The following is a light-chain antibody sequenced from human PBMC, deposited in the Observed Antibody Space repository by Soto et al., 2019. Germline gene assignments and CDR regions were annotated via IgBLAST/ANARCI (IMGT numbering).Light chain of an antibody. CDR1: STDVGGYNY. CDR2: EVN. Sequence: QSALTQPAAVSGSPGQSITISCTGTSTDVGGYNYVSWYQQHPGKAPKLMIYEVNNRPSGVSNRFSGSKSGNTASLTISGLQAEDEADYYCASYTSSSARVFGGGTKVTVL. V-gene: IGLV2-14*01. J-gene: IGLJ2*01. CDR3: ASYTSSSARV.